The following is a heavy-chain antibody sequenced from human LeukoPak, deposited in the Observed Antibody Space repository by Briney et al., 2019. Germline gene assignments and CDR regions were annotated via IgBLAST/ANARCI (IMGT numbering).Heavy chain of an antibody. Sequence: QTLSLTFAFSVDSVSNNSAAWNWIRQSPSRGLEWLGRTSYRSKSYYYYAVAVKSRISIIPDTTKNHFSLQLSSVAPEDTAVYYCARVPDGGSTIFDYWGQGTLVTVSS. D-gene: IGHD1-26*01. J-gene: IGHJ4*02. CDR3: ARVPDGGSTIFDY. CDR1: VDSVSNNSAA. CDR2: TSYRSKSYY. V-gene: IGHV6-1*01.